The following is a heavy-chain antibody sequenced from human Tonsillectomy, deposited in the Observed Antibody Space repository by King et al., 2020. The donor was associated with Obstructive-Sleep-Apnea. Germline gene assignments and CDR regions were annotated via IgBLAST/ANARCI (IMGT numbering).Heavy chain of an antibody. V-gene: IGHV4-34*01. CDR2: FDHSGST. J-gene: IGHJ4*02. CDR3: ARRDDS. Sequence: VQLQQWGAGLLKPSETLSLTCAVLGGAFSGHYWSWIRQPPGKGLEWIGEFDHSGSTNYNPSLRSRVTISRDTSKNQFSLRLSSVTAADTAVYYCARRDDSWGQGTLVTVSS. CDR1: GGAFSGHY.